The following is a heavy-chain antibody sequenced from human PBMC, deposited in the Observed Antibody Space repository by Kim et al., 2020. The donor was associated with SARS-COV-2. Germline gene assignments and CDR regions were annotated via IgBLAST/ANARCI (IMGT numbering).Heavy chain of an antibody. Sequence: ASVKVSCKASGYTFTGSYMHWVRQAPGQGLEWMGRINPNSGGTNYAQKFQGRVTMTRDTSISTAYMELSRLRSDDTAVYYCARVAYYDILTGYYMGLDYWGQGTLVTVSS. CDR1: GYTFTGSY. D-gene: IGHD3-9*01. CDR3: ARVAYYDILTGYYMGLDY. CDR2: INPNSGGT. J-gene: IGHJ4*02. V-gene: IGHV1-2*06.